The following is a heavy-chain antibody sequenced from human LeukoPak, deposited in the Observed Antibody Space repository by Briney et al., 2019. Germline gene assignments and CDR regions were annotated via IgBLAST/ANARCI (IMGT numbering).Heavy chain of an antibody. V-gene: IGHV4-39*07. J-gene: IGHJ6*03. CDR1: GGSISSSSYY. Sequence: SETLSLTCTVSGGSISSSSYYWGWIRQPPGKGLEWIGGIYYSGSTYYNPSLKSRVTISVDTSKNQFSLKLSSVTAADTAVYYCARAPYYYDSSGYYRYYYYYYMDVWGKGTTVTVSS. CDR3: ARAPYYYDSSGYYRYYYYYYMDV. CDR2: IYYSGST. D-gene: IGHD3-22*01.